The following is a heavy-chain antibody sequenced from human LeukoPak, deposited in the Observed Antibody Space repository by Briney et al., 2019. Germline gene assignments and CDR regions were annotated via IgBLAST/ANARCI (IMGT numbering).Heavy chain of an antibody. J-gene: IGHJ4*02. D-gene: IGHD3-3*01. CDR2: IYHSGST. Sequence: SSQTLSLTCTVSGGSVRSGDYYWAWIRQPPGKGLEWIGYIYHSGSTYYNPSLKSRVTISVDTSKNQFSLKLSSVTAADTAVYYCASFGSQQPLWGQGTLVTVSS. CDR1: GGSVRSGDYY. V-gene: IGHV4-30-2*01. CDR3: ASFGSQQPL.